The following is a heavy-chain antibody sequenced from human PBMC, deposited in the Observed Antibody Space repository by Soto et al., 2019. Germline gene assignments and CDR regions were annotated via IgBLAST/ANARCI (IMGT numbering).Heavy chain of an antibody. D-gene: IGHD6-13*01. CDR3: AKDRWDSSSWHYFDY. V-gene: IGHV3-23*01. CDR2: ISGSGGST. CDR1: GFTFSSYA. Sequence: GGSLRLSCAASGFTFSSYAMSWVRQAPGKGLEWVSAISGSGGSTYYADSVKGRFTISRDNSKNTLYLQMNSLRAEDTAVYYCAKDRWDSSSWHYFDYWGQGTLVTVSS. J-gene: IGHJ4*02.